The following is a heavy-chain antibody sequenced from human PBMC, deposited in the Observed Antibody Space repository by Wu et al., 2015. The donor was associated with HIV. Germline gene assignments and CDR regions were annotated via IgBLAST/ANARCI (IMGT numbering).Heavy chain of an antibody. D-gene: IGHD4/OR15-4a*01. CDR2: MNPNNDNT. J-gene: IGHJ4*02. Sequence: QVQLVQSGAELKKPGASVKVSCKTSGDTFYNNDISWMRQAPGQGLEWMGWMNPNNDNTGYAPRFQGRVAMTRNTSIGTVYMELTSLRSDDTAVYYCARGLKGGASDVWGQGTLVTVSS. V-gene: IGHV1-8*01. CDR1: GDTFYNND. CDR3: ARGLKGGASDV.